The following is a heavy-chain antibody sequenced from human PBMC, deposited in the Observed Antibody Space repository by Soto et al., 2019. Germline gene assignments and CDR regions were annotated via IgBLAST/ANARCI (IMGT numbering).Heavy chain of an antibody. D-gene: IGHD6-13*01. Sequence: EVQLLESGGGLVQPGGSLRLSCAASGFTFSNYAMNWVRQAPGKGLEWVSAISGSGDSTYYADSVKGRFTISRDNSKNTLYLQMNSLRAEHTAIYYCAKRTIGSSYDNWGQGTLFTVSS. CDR1: GFTFSNYA. CDR3: AKRTIGSSYDN. CDR2: ISGSGDST. J-gene: IGHJ4*02. V-gene: IGHV3-23*01.